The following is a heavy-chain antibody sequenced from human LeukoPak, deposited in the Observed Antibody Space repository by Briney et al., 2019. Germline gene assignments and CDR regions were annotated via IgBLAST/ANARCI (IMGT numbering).Heavy chain of an antibody. D-gene: IGHD2-2*01. CDR2: ISGSGGST. CDR1: GFTFSSYA. Sequence: GGFLRLSCAASGFTFSSYAMSWVRQAPGKGLEWVSGISGSGGSTYYADSVKGRFTISRDNSKNTLYLQMNSLRAEDTAVYYCAKDGPQSEYQPLGSSDYWGQGTLVTVSS. J-gene: IGHJ4*02. V-gene: IGHV3-23*01. CDR3: AKDGPQSEYQPLGSSDY.